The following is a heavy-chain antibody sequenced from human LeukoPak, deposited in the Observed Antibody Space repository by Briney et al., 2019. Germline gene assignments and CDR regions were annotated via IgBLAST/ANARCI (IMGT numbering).Heavy chain of an antibody. D-gene: IGHD3-16*01. CDR2: ISYDGSNK. V-gene: IGHV3-30-3*01. CDR1: GFTFSSYA. CDR3: GRDLGGRWSY. Sequence: GGSLRLSCAASGFTFSSYAMHWVRQAPGKGLEWVAVISYDGSNKYYADSVKGRFTISRDNAQNTLYLQMNSLSAEDTAVYYCGRDLGGRWSYWGQGALVTVSS. J-gene: IGHJ4*02.